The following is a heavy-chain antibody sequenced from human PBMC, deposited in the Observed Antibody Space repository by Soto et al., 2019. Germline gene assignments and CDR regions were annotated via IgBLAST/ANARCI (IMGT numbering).Heavy chain of an antibody. D-gene: IGHD6-19*01. CDR2: IKSKTDGGTT. CDR1: GFTFSNVW. J-gene: IGHJ4*02. V-gene: IGHV3-15*07. Sequence: EVQLVESGGGLVKPGGSLRLSCAASGFTFSNVWMNWVRQAPGKGLEWVGRIKSKTDGGTTDYAAPVKGRFTISRGDSKNTLELQMNSLKTADTAVYYCTPLALKYSSGWYEFSDWGQGTLVTVSS. CDR3: TPLALKYSSGWYEFSD.